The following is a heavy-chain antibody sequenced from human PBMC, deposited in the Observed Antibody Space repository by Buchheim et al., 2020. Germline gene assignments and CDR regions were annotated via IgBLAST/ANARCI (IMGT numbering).Heavy chain of an antibody. D-gene: IGHD5-18*01. CDR2: IYYSGST. J-gene: IGHJ4*02. CDR3: ARSWDTAMVGNYYFDY. CDR1: GGSFSGYY. V-gene: IGHV4-34*01. Sequence: QVQLQQWGAGLLKPSETLSLTCAVYGGSFSGYYWSWIRQPPGKGLEWIGYIYYSGSTYYNPSLKSRVTISVDTSKNQFSLKLSSVTAADTAVYYCARSWDTAMVGNYYFDYWGQGTL.